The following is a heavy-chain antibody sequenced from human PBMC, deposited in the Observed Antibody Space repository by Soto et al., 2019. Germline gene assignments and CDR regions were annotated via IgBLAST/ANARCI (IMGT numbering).Heavy chain of an antibody. V-gene: IGHV1-69*02. CDR3: ARRRYCGAECYYKYYYCMDV. D-gene: IGHD2-21*01. J-gene: IGHJ6*02. Sequence: QVQLVQSGAEVKKPGSSVKVSCQASVSTFSSYTGSWVRQAPGQELEWMGRIIPVLGVTNYAPKFKGRVTISADKSKTPAYKELSSLRSGDTAVYYCARRRYCGAECYYKYYYCMDVWGQGTTVTVSS. CDR2: IIPVLGVT. CDR1: VSTFSSYT.